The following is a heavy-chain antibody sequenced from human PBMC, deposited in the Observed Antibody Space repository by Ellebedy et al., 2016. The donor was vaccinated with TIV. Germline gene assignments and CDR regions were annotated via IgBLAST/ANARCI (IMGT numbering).Heavy chain of an antibody. V-gene: IGHV6-1*01. CDR3: ARGWLRGSFDI. J-gene: IGHJ3*02. CDR1: GDSVSSGA. CDR2: TYYRSKWYN. Sequence: SQTLSLTCAISGDSVSSGAWNWIRQSPSRGLEWLGRTYYRSKWYNDYAVSVKSRITINPDTSKNQFSLQLSSVNPEDTAVYYCARGWLRGSFDIWGQGTTVIVSS. D-gene: IGHD6-19*01.